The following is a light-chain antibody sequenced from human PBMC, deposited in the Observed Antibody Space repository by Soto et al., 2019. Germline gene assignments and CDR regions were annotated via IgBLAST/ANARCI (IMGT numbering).Light chain of an antibody. Sequence: DIVMTQSPLALAVTPVEPASISCRSSQSVMHTGGSNFVDWYLLKPGQSSQLLIYLGSNRASGVPDKFSGSGSGIDFTLEISIVEAEDVGIYYCMQALQIPSTFGQGTRLELK. CDR2: LGS. CDR3: MQALQIPST. CDR1: QSVMHTGGSNF. V-gene: IGKV2-28*01. J-gene: IGKJ2*01.